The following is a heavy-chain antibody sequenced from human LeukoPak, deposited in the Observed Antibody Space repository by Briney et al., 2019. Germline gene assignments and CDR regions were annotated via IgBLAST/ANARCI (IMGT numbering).Heavy chain of an antibody. D-gene: IGHD3-22*01. J-gene: IGHJ4*02. CDR1: GFTFSNYG. Sequence: GGSLRLSCAASGFTFSNYGMSWVRQAPGKGLEWVSAISGSGGATYYSDSVKGRFTISRGNSNNSKNTLYLQMNSLSAEDTAIYYCATSRYYYDSSGFLVDYWGQGTLVTVSS. V-gene: IGHV3-23*01. CDR2: ISGSGGAT. CDR3: ATSRYYYDSSGFLVDY.